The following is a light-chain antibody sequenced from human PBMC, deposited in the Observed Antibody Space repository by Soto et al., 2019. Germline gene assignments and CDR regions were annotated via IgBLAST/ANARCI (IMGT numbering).Light chain of an antibody. V-gene: IGLV2-14*03. CDR2: DVR. J-gene: IGLJ1*01. CDR1: SSDVGANDY. CDR3: SSWGNNSTQV. Sequence: SVRTQAASVSGSRGQASTISCTGTSSDVGANDYVSWYQQHPGKAPELVIYDVRNRPSGVSDRFSGSKSGNTASLIISGLQAEDEADFYCSSWGNNSTQVFGTGTKVTV.